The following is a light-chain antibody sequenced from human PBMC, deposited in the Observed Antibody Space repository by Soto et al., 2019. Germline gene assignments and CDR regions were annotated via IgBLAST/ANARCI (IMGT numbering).Light chain of an antibody. CDR1: QSISSY. V-gene: IGKV1-39*01. Sequence: DIQMTQSPSSLSSSVGDRVTLTCRASQSISSYLNWYQQKPGKAPKLLIYAASSLQSGVPSRLSGSGSGTDFTLTISSMQPEDFATYYCQQSYSTPRFGQGTKVDIK. CDR2: AAS. J-gene: IGKJ1*01. CDR3: QQSYSTPR.